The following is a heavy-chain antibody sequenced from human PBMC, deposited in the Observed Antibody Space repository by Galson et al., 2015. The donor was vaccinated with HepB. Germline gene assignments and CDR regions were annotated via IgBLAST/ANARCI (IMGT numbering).Heavy chain of an antibody. D-gene: IGHD3-10*01. CDR3: AKDLSG. Sequence: LRLPCAASGFTFSSYGFQWVRQAPGGGVEWVAVISYDGSNKYYADSVKGRFTISRDKSKNTLYLQMNSLRAEDTAVYYCAKDLSGWGQGTLVTVSS. V-gene: IGHV3-30*18. J-gene: IGHJ4*02. CDR1: GFTFSSYG. CDR2: ISYDGSNK.